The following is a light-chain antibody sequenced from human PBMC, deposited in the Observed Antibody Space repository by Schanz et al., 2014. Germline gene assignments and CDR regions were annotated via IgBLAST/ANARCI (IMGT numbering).Light chain of an antibody. CDR1: SSDVGGHNY. J-gene: IGLJ3*02. V-gene: IGLV2-8*01. Sequence: QSALTQPPSASGSPGQSVTISCTGTSSDVGGHNYVSWYQQHPGKAPKLMIYDVTERPSGVPDRFSGSKSGNTASLTISGLQAEDEADYYCSSYAGSNKEVFGGGTKLTVL. CDR2: DVT. CDR3: SSYAGSNKEV.